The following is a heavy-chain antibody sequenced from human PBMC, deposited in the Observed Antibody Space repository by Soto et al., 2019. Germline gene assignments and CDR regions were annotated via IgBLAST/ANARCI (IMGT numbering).Heavy chain of an antibody. D-gene: IGHD6-13*01. V-gene: IGHV1-18*01. CDR3: ARSIAAAVDFDY. Sequence: QVQLVQSGAEVKKPGASVKVSCKASGYTFTSYGISWVRQAPGQGLEWMGWISAYSGSTNYAQKLQGRVTRTTDTSTSTAYMELRSLGSDDTAVYYCARSIAAAVDFDYWGQGTLVTVSS. CDR2: ISAYSGST. CDR1: GYTFTSYG. J-gene: IGHJ4*02.